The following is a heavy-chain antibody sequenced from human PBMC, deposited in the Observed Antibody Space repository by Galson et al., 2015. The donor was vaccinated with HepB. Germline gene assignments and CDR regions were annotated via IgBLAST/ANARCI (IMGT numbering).Heavy chain of an antibody. J-gene: IGHJ4*02. D-gene: IGHD5-12*01. V-gene: IGHV1-18*01. CDR3: ARSIPPYGGYAG. CDR2: ISGYNGNT. CDR1: GYTFTVYG. Sequence: SVKVSCKASGYTFTVYGISWVRQAPGQGLEWMGWISGYNGNTNYAQKLQGRATMTTDTSTSTAYMELRSLTSDDTAAYYCARSIPPYGGYAGWGQGTLVTVSS.